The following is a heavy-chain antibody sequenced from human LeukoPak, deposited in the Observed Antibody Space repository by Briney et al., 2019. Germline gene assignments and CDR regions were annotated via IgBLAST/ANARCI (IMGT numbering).Heavy chain of an antibody. CDR2: INPNSGGT. D-gene: IGHD2-2*01. V-gene: IGHV1-2*02. CDR1: GYTFTGYY. Sequence: ASVKVSCKASGYTFTGYYMHWVRQAPGQGLEWMGWINPNSGGTNYAQKFQGRVTMTRDTSISTAYMELSRLRSDDTAVYYCARAIVVVPAAAGMDVWGQGTTVTVSS. CDR3: ARAIVVVPAAAGMDV. J-gene: IGHJ6*02.